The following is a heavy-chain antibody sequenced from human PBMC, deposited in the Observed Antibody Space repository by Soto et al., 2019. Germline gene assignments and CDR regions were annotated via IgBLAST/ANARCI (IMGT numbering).Heavy chain of an antibody. CDR2: IYYSGST. CDR3: ASLKKYYDILTGYPLDY. V-gene: IGHV4-31*03. Sequence: TSETLSLTCTVSGGSISSGGYYWSWIRQHPGKGLEWIGYIYYSGSTYYNPSLKSRVTISVDTSKNQFSLKLSSVTAADTAVYYCASLKKYYDILTGYPLDYWGQGTLVTVSS. CDR1: GGSISSGGYY. D-gene: IGHD3-9*01. J-gene: IGHJ4*02.